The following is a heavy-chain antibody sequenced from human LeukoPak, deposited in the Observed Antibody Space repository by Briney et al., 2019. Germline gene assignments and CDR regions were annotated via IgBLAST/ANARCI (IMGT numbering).Heavy chain of an antibody. V-gene: IGHV4-34*01. CDR1: GGSFSGYY. J-gene: IGHJ4*02. D-gene: IGHD6-13*01. CDR3: ARAGYSSSWYGYYFDY. CDR2: INHSVST. Sequence: SETLSLTCAVYGGSFSGYYWSWIRQPPGKGLEWIGEINHSVSTNYNPSLKSRVTISVDTSKNQFSLKLSSVTAADTAVYYCARAGYSSSWYGYYFDYWGQGTLVTVSS.